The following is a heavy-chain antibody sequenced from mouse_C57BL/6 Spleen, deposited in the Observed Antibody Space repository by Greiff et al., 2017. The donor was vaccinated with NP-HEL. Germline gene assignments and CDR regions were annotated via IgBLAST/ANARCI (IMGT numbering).Heavy chain of an antibody. J-gene: IGHJ2*01. CDR1: GYTFTDYE. CDR3: TRGGYYDY. V-gene: IGHV1-15*01. Sequence: QVQLKQSGAELVRPGASVTLSCKASGYTFTDYEMHWVKQTPVHGLEWIGAIDPETGGTAYNQKFKGMAILTADKSSSTAYMELRSLTSEDSAVYYCTRGGYYDYWGQGTTLTVSS. D-gene: IGHD2-3*01. CDR2: IDPETGGT.